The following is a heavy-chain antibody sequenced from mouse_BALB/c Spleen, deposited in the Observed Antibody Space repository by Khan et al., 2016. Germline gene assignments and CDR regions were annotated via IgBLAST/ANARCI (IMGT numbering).Heavy chain of an antibody. J-gene: IGHJ4*01. CDR2: INPYNDGT. CDR3: TRGDYAMAY. CDR1: GYTFTSYV. V-gene: IGHV1S136*01. Sequence: VQLQQSGPELVKPGASVKMSCKASGYTFTSYVMHWVKQKPGHGLEWIGYINPYNDGTKYNEMFKGKATLTSDKSSSSAYKELSSLTFEPFAVYYCTRGDYAMAYWGQGTSITISS.